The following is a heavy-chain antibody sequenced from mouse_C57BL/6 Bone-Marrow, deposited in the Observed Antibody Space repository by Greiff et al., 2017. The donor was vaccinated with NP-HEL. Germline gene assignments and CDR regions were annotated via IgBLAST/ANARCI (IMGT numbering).Heavy chain of an antibody. Sequence: QVQLQQSGAELARPGASVKLSCKASGYTFTSYGISWVKQRTGQGLEWIGEIYPRSGNTYYTEKFKGKATLTADKSSSTAYMELRSLTSEDSAVYFCARGGYYGNWYFDVWGTGTTVTVSS. CDR3: ARGGYYGNWYFDV. D-gene: IGHD1-1*01. CDR1: GYTFTSYG. CDR2: IYPRSGNT. J-gene: IGHJ1*03. V-gene: IGHV1-81*01.